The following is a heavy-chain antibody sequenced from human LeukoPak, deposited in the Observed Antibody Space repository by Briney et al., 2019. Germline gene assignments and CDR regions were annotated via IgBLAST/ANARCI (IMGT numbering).Heavy chain of an antibody. CDR2: ISRYELDT. CDR1: EFTFSTYA. V-gene: IGHV3-30*04. Sequence: GRSLRLSCAASEFTFSTYAMHWVRQAPAKGPEWVAVISRYELDTYYADSVRRRFTISRDNSMDTLYLQMNSLREEDMGFYFCPRAVRAPGAPENGFDLWGQGTMVTVSS. J-gene: IGHJ3*01. D-gene: IGHD6-13*01. CDR3: PRAVRAPGAPENGFDL.